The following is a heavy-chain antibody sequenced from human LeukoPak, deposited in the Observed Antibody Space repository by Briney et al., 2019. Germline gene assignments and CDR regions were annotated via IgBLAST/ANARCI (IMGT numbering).Heavy chain of an antibody. CDR1: GFIFSTYW. D-gene: IGHD3-3*01. V-gene: IGHV3-21*01. CDR3: AREPFWSGYYSNLHFDY. J-gene: IGHJ4*02. Sequence: GGSLRLSCAASGFIFSTYWMMWARQAPGKGLEWVSYISSSSKYIYYADSVKGRFTISRDNAKNSLYLQMNSLRAEDTAVYYCAREPFWSGYYSNLHFDYWGQGTLVTVSS. CDR2: ISSSSKYI.